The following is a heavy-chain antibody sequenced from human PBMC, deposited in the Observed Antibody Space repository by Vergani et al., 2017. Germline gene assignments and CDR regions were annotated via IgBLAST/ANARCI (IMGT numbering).Heavy chain of an antibody. CDR3: ARNPSNGGVFDP. J-gene: IGHJ5*02. CDR2: MNPNSGDT. CDR1: GYTFTSYD. V-gene: IGHV1-8*03. Sequence: QVQLVQSGAEVKKPGSSVKVSCKASGYTFTSYDINWVRQAPGQGLEWMGWMNPNSGDTGYAQKFQGRVTITRNTAISTAYMELSSLRSEDTAVYYCARNPSNGGVFDPWGQGTLVIVSS. D-gene: IGHD3-3*01.